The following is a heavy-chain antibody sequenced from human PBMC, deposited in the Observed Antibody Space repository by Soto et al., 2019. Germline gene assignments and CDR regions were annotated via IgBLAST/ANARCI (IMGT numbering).Heavy chain of an antibody. CDR1: GGTFSSYT. D-gene: IGHD3-16*01. V-gene: IGHV1-69*02. CDR2: IIPILGIA. CDR3: ASPKGSEAALDI. J-gene: IGHJ3*02. Sequence: GASVKVSCKASGGTFSSYTISWVRQAPGQGLEWMGRIIPILGIANYAQKFQGRVTITADKSTSTAYMGLSSLRSEDTAVYYCASPKGSEAALDIWGQGTMVTVSS.